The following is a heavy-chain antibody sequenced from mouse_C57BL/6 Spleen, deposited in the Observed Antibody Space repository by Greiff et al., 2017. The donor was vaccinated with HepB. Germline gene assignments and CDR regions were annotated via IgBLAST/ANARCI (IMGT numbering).Heavy chain of an antibody. D-gene: IGHD2-1*01. CDR2: INPNNGGT. CDR1: GYTFTDYY. Sequence: EVQLQQSGPELVKPGASVKISCKASGYTFTDYYMNWVKQSHGKSLEWIGDINPNNGGTSYNQKFKGKATLTVDKSSSTAFMELRSLTSEDSAVYYCARSLYGNYAMDYWGQGTSVTVSS. V-gene: IGHV1-26*01. CDR3: ARSLYGNYAMDY. J-gene: IGHJ4*01.